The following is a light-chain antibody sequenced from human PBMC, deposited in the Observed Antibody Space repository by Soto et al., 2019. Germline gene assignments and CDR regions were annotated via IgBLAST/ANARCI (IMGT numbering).Light chain of an antibody. CDR3: QQYSSLGT. CDR2: GAS. CDR1: QSVSNNY. V-gene: IGKV3-20*01. J-gene: IGKJ3*01. Sequence: ILLKQYPGTLSVYQGERATLSCRASQSVSNNYLAWYQQKPGQAPRLLIYGASNRATGIPDRFSGSGSGTDFTLTISRLEPEDFAVYYCQQYSSLGTFGHGSNVDIK.